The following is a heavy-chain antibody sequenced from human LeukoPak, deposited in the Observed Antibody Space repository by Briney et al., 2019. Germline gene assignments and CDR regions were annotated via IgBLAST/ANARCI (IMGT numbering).Heavy chain of an antibody. J-gene: IGHJ5*02. CDR1: GGSISSYY. V-gene: IGHV4-34*01. Sequence: SETLSLTCTVSGGSISSYYWSWIRQPPGKGLEWIGEINHSGSTNYNPSLKSRVTISVDTSKNQFSLKLSSVTAADTAVYYCARGLDIVVVPAAPVGWFDPWGQGTLVTVSS. CDR3: ARGLDIVVVPAAPVGWFDP. CDR2: INHSGST. D-gene: IGHD2-2*03.